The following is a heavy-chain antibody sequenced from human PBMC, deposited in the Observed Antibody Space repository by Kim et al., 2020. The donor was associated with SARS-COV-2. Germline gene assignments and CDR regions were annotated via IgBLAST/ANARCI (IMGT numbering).Heavy chain of an antibody. D-gene: IGHD6-13*01. CDR2: INHSGST. CDR3: ARGGDYSSSWYTDWVAY. J-gene: IGHJ4*02. Sequence: SETLSLTCAVYGGSFSGYYWSWIRQPPGKGLEWIGEINHSGSTNYNPSLKSRVTISVDTSKNQFSLKLSSVTAADTAVYYCARGGDYSSSWYTDWVAYWGQGTLVTVSS. CDR1: GGSFSGYY. V-gene: IGHV4-34*01.